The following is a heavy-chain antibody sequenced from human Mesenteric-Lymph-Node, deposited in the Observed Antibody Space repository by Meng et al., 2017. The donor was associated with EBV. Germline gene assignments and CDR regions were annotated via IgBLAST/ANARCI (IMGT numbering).Heavy chain of an antibody. J-gene: IGHJ1*01. CDR2: ISYSGNT. D-gene: IGHD5-12*01. CDR1: GDSISGGGYY. CDR3: ARALYSGYDYFD. Sequence: QLQESGPGLVKPSQTLSLTCCVSGDSISGGGYYWSWIRQPPGKGLEWIGYISYSGNTYYNTSLKSRLTISLDTSKNQFSLKLKSVTAADTAVYYCARALYSGYDYFDWGQGTLVTVSS. V-gene: IGHV4-30-4*01.